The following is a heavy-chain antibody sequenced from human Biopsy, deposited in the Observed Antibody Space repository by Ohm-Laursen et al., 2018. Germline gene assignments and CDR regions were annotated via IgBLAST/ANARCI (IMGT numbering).Heavy chain of an antibody. CDR2: MNPISGNT. D-gene: IGHD2/OR15-2a*01. Sequence: VSSVKVSCKASGYTFTTYDITWVRQATGQGPEWMGWMNPISGNTGYAHKFRGRVTMTGDSSISTAYLEVSSLTFEDTAVYYCARAVRYRLLSDPWGQGTLVTVSS. J-gene: IGHJ5*02. CDR3: ARAVRYRLLSDP. V-gene: IGHV1-8*01. CDR1: GYTFTTYD.